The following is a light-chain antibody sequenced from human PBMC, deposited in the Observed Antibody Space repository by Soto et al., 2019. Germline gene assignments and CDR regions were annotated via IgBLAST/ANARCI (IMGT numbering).Light chain of an antibody. CDR1: SSSIGSNS. CDR2: TNS. Sequence: QPVLTPPPSASGTPGQRVTISCSGSSSSIGSNSVNWYQQLPRTAPKVLIYTNSQRPSGVPDRFSGSKSGTSASLAISGLQPEDEADYYCAAWDGSLNVYVFGTGTKVTVL. V-gene: IGLV1-44*01. CDR3: AAWDGSLNVYV. J-gene: IGLJ1*01.